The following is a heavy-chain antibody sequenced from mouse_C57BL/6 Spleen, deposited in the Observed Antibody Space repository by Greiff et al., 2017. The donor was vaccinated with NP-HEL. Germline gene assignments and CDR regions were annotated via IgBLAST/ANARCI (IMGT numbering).Heavy chain of an antibody. CDR3: VRQKDYGYGDYAMEY. V-gene: IGHV10-1*01. CDR1: GFSFNTYA. J-gene: IGHJ4*01. D-gene: IGHD2-2*01. CDR2: IRSKRNNYAT. Sequence: EVMLVESGGGLVQPKGSLKLSCAASGFSFNTYAMNWVRQAPGKGLEWVARIRSKRNNYATYYADSVKDRFTISRDDSESMLYLQKNNLKTEDTAMYYCVRQKDYGYGDYAMEYWGQETSVTVSS.